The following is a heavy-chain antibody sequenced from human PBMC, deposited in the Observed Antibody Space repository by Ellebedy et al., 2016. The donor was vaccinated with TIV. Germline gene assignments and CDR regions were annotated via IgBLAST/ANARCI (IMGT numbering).Heavy chain of an antibody. Sequence: GESLKISXAASRFSLSSNDMTWVRQAPGKGLEWVSLIYSGGSTYYADSVKGRFTISRDNSKNTLFLQMSSLRAEDTAVYYCARESRRSRGAFDIWGQGTMVTVSS. CDR2: IYSGGST. V-gene: IGHV3-53*01. J-gene: IGHJ3*02. CDR3: ARESRRSRGAFDI. CDR1: RFSLSSND. D-gene: IGHD6-6*01.